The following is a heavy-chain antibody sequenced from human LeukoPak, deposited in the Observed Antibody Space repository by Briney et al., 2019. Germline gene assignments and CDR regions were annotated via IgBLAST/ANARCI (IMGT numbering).Heavy chain of an antibody. CDR2: ISGRGDPT. J-gene: IGHJ4*02. CDR3: ARVITYLNVLTGDPSDY. D-gene: IGHD3-9*01. V-gene: IGHV3-23*01. CDR1: GFTFSNYG. Sequence: GGSLRLSCVASGFTFSNYGMSWVRQAPGKGLEWVSGISGRGDPTYYADSVKGRFTISRDISKNTLHLQMHSLRAEDTAVYYCARVITYLNVLTGDPSDYWGQGTLVTVSS.